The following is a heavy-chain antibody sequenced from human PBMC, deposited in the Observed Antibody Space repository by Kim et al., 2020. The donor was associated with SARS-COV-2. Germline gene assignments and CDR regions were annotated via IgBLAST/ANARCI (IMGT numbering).Heavy chain of an antibody. CDR1: GFTLSGSA. V-gene: IGHV3-73*01. CDR2: IGSTADSYAT. Sequence: GGSLRLSCAASGFTLSGSAIHWVRQASGKGLEWVGRIGSTADSYATAYTASVKGRFTISRGDSKNTTYLQMNSLKTEDTALYYCILYNYADFRPPYWGHGTLVTVSS. D-gene: IGHD3-16*01. J-gene: IGHJ4*01. CDR3: ILYNYADFRPPY.